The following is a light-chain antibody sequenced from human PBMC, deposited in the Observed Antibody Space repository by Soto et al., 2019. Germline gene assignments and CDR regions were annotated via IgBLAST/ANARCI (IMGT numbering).Light chain of an antibody. Sequence: EIVLTQSPGTLSLSPGERATLSCRASQSVSSSYLAWYQQKPGQAPRHLIYGASSRATGIQDKFSGSGSGTDFTLTISRLEPEDCAVYYCQQYGSSPLTFGGGTKVEMK. CDR3: QQYGSSPLT. V-gene: IGKV3-20*01. J-gene: IGKJ4*01. CDR2: GAS. CDR1: QSVSSSY.